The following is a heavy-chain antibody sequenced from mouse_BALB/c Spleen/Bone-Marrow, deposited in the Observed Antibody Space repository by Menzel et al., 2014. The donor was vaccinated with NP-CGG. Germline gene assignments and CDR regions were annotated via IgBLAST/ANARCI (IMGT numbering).Heavy chain of an antibody. D-gene: IGHD2-1*01. CDR1: GYTFTDYV. CDR2: IDPGRGSS. J-gene: IGHJ4*01. V-gene: IGHV1-77*01. CDR3: ARDGNYAALDY. Sequence: QVQLQQSGPELVKPGASLKLSCTASGYTFTDYVISWVKQRTGQGLEWIGEIDPGRGSSFYNEKFKAKSTLTADQSANTHYMQHSSLTAEDSAVYFCARDGNYAALDYWGQGTSVTVSS.